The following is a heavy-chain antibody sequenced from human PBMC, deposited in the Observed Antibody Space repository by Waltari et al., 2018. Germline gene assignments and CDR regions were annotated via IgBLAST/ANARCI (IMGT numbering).Heavy chain of an antibody. CDR1: GFGLEDFG. CDR2: SSRNGGTR. CDR3: ARSTVTLIYYYALDV. Sequence: ELLVAESGGTVLRPGGALRLSCAESGFGLEDFGMYWVRQVPGRGLELVSGSSRNGGTRGYADSVKGRFTISRDKIRNSLYLEMNSLRAEDTSLYYCARSTVTLIYYYALDVWGQGTPVTVSS. D-gene: IGHD4-17*01. V-gene: IGHV3-20*04. J-gene: IGHJ6*02.